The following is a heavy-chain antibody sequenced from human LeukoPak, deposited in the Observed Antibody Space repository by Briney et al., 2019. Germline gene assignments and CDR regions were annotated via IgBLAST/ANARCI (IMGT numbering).Heavy chain of an antibody. D-gene: IGHD3-3*01. CDR3: AKAARSATAAWSFDY. CDR2: ISNAGGST. J-gene: IGHJ4*02. CDR1: GFTFSNFG. V-gene: IGHV3-23*01. Sequence: GGSLRLSCAASGFTFSNFGMNWVRHAPGEGLEWVSAISNAGGSTYDADAVKGRFTISRANSKNTLYLYMNSLRDEDTAVYYCAKAARSATAAWSFDYWGQGTLVTVSS.